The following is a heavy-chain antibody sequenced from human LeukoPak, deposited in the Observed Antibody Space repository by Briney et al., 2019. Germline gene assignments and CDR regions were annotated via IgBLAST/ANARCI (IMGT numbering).Heavy chain of an antibody. Sequence: SETLSLTCAVYGGSFSGYYWSWICQPPGQGLEWIGEINHSGSANYKPSLKSRVTISVDTSQNQFSLRLSSVTAADTAVYYWASRRSHRVVAATPGSHMDVWGKGTTVTVSS. CDR3: ASRRSHRVVAATPGSHMDV. CDR1: GGSFSGYY. CDR2: INHSGSA. V-gene: IGHV4-34*01. J-gene: IGHJ6*03. D-gene: IGHD2-15*01.